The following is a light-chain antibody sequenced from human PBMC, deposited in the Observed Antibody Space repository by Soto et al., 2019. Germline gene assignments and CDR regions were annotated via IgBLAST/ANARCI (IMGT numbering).Light chain of an antibody. CDR3: AAWDDSLSGYV. J-gene: IGLJ1*01. V-gene: IGLV2-8*01. CDR1: SSDVGGYSY. Sequence: QSVLTQPPSASGSPGQSVTISCTGASSDVGGYSYVSWYQQHPGKAPKLMIYEVSKRPSGVPDRFSGSKSGNTASLTISGLRSEDEADYYCAAWDDSLSGYVFGTGTKVTVL. CDR2: EVS.